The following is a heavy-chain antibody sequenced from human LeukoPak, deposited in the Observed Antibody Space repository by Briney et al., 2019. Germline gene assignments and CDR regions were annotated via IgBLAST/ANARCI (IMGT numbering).Heavy chain of an antibody. CDR1: GYTFTGYY. V-gene: IGHV1-2*02. CDR2: INPNSGGT. J-gene: IGHJ5*02. CDR3: ARDLLAVVKEFDP. Sequence: ASVKVSCKASGYTFTGYYMHWVRQAPGQGLEWMGWINPNSGGTNYAQKFQGRVTMTRDTSISTAYMELSRRRSDDTAAYYCARDLLAVVKEFDPWGQGTLVTVSS. D-gene: IGHD2-21*01.